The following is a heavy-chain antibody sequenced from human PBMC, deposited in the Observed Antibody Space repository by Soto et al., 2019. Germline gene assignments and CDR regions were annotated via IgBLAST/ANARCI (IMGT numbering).Heavy chain of an antibody. Sequence: QLQLQESGPGLVKPSETLSLPCTVSSGSISSSPYYWGWIRQPPGKGLEWIGSIYYSGRTYYNPSLKSRVTISVDTSKNQFSLKLSSVTAADTAVYYCAGHYSAAGSNWYFDRWGRGTLVTVSS. CDR1: SGSISSSPYY. J-gene: IGHJ2*01. V-gene: IGHV4-39*01. CDR3: AGHYSAAGSNWYFDR. D-gene: IGHD6-13*01. CDR2: IYYSGRT.